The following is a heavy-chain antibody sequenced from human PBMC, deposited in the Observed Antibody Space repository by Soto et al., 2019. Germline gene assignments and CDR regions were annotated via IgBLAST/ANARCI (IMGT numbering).Heavy chain of an antibody. Sequence: GWSLRLSCAASGFTFSSYSMNLVRQAPGKGLEWVSSISSSSSYIYYADSVKGRFTISRDNAKKSLYLQMNSLRAEDTAVYYCARSERWLQFDYWGQGTLVTVS. V-gene: IGHV3-21*01. CDR3: ARSERWLQFDY. CDR1: GFTFSSYS. D-gene: IGHD5-12*01. CDR2: ISSSSSYI. J-gene: IGHJ4*02.